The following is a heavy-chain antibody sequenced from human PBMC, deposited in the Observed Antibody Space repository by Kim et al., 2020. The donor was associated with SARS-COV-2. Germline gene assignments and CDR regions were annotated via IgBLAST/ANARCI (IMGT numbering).Heavy chain of an antibody. J-gene: IGHJ6*02. Sequence: SVKGRFTISRDNAKNSLYLQMNSLRAEDTAVYYCARSRLDYYYYYYGMDVWGQGTTVTVSS. V-gene: IGHV3-11*01. CDR3: ARSRLDYYYYYYGMDV.